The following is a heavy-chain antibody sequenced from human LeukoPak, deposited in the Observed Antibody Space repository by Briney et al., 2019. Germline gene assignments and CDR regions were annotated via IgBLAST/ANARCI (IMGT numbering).Heavy chain of an antibody. J-gene: IGHJ5*02. CDR3: ARVQLAGVRAYNWFDP. CDR2: IYYSGST. D-gene: IGHD1-1*01. Sequence: PSETLSLTCTVSGGSISSSSYYWGWIRQPPGKGLEWIGSIYYSGSTYYNPSLKSRVTISVDKSKNQISLKLSSVTAADTAVYYCARVQLAGVRAYNWFDPWGQGTLVTVSS. V-gene: IGHV4-39*07. CDR1: GGSISSSSYY.